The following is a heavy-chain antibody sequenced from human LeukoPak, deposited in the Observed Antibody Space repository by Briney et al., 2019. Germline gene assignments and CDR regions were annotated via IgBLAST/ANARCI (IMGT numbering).Heavy chain of an antibody. CDR1: GYTFTSYD. Sequence: ASVKVSCKASGYTFTSYDINWVRQATGQGLEWMGWMNPNSGSTGYAQKFQGRVTITRNTSISTAYMELSSLRSEDTAVYYCPRGANLWYYEFWSGSPYNWFDPWGQGTLVTVSS. D-gene: IGHD3-3*01. J-gene: IGHJ5*02. CDR2: MNPNSGST. V-gene: IGHV1-8*03. CDR3: PRGANLWYYEFWSGSPYNWFDP.